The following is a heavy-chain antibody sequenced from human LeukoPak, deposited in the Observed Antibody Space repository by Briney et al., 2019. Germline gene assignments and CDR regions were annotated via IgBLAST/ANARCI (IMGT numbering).Heavy chain of an antibody. J-gene: IGHJ4*02. V-gene: IGHV4-34*01. CDR3: TRMTTGHDY. D-gene: IGHD4-17*01. CDR2: INHSGYT. CDR1: GVSFDDYY. Sequence: SETLSLTCAGSGVSFDDYYRAWVRQTPGRGLEWIGEINHSGYTNDSPSLKSRVTLSIDTSRRQFSLNLRSVTVADAGTYYCTRMTTGHDYWGQGTLVTVSS.